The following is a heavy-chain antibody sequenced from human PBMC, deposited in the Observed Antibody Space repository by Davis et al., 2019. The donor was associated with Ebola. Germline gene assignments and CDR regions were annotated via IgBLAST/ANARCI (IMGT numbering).Heavy chain of an antibody. CDR2: MNPNSGNT. Sequence: ASVKVSCKASGGTFSSYAISWVRQAPGQGLEWMGWMNPNSGNTGYAQKFQGRVTITRNTSISTAYMELSSLRSEDTAVYYCARGRIMGAGTTGYWGQGTLVTVSS. D-gene: IGHD1-26*01. CDR1: GGTFSSYA. J-gene: IGHJ4*02. V-gene: IGHV1-8*03. CDR3: ARGRIMGAGTTGY.